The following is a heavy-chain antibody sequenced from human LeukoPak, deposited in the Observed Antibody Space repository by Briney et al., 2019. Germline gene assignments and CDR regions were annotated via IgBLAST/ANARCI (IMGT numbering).Heavy chain of an antibody. CDR3: ASLVITFGGVIATPIDY. CDR1: GGSISSYY. CDR2: IYYSGST. Sequence: PSETLSLTCTVSGGSISSYYWGWIRQPPGKGLEWIGSIYYSGSTYYNPSLKSRVTISVDTSKNQFSLKLSSVTAADTAVYYCASLVITFGGVIATPIDYWGQGTLVTVSS. V-gene: IGHV4-39*01. J-gene: IGHJ4*02. D-gene: IGHD3-16*02.